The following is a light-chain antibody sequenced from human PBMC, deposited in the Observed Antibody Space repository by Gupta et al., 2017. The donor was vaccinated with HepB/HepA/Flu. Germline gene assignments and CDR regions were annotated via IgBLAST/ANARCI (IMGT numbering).Light chain of an antibody. CDR1: QTVLRY. J-gene: IGKJ2*01. V-gene: IGKV1-39*01. CDR2: DAG. Sequence: IQLTQFPSSLSASIGDTVSITCRASQTVLRYFNWFHQKPGRPPKLLIYDAGRVQTGVPSRLRAVVSGTXFTLTIXKLQREDCAIYFCQQTDYNPFNLGXGTRLQIE. CDR3: QQTDYNPFN.